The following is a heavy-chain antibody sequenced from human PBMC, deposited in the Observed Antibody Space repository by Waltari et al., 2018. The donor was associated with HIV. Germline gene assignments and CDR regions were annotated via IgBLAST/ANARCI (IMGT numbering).Heavy chain of an antibody. J-gene: IGHJ4*02. CDR3: TRNTLTYFDF. CDR1: GFTFGGQL. V-gene: IGHV3-49*04. CDR2: IRSKADSGGTP. Sequence: EVQLVESGGGLIQPGRSLRLSCTGSGFTFGGQLMRWVRQAPGKGLEWVGFIRSKADSGGTPAYAASVKGRFTISRDDSRSVVYLQMNSLKTEDTAVYYCTRNTLTYFDFWGQGTLVTVSS.